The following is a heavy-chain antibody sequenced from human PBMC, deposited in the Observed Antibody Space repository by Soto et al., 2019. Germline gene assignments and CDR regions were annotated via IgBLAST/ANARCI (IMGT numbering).Heavy chain of an antibody. V-gene: IGHV4-39*07. J-gene: IGHJ4*02. D-gene: IGHD2-2*01. CDR1: GGSISSSSYY. CDR3: TRGYCTSNSCHYYYDY. Sequence: SETLSLTCTVSGGSISSSSYYWGWIRQPPGKGLEWIGSIYYSGSTYYNPSLKSRVTISVDTSKNLFSLKLSSVAAADTAVYYCTRGYCTSNSCHYYYDYWGQGTPVTVSS. CDR2: IYYSGST.